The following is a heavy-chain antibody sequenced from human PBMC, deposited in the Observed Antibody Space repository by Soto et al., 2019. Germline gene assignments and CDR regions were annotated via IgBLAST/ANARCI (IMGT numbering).Heavy chain of an antibody. D-gene: IGHD6-6*01. CDR2: IYWNDDK. Sequence: TLSLTCTVSGASISYGGFSWSWIRQPPGKALEWLALIYWNDDKRYSPSLKSRLTIAKDTSKNHVVLIMTDMDPVDTATYYCARGLATLPVFAFDIWGQGTMVTVSS. V-gene: IGHV2-5*01. J-gene: IGHJ3*02. CDR1: GASISYGGFS. CDR3: ARGLATLPVFAFDI.